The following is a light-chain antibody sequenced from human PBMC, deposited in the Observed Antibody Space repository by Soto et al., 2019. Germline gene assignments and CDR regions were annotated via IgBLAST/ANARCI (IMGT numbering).Light chain of an antibody. J-gene: IGLJ1*01. V-gene: IGLV1-47*01. CDR2: RNN. Sequence: QSVLTQPPSASGTPGQRVTISCSGSSSNIGSNYVYWYQQLPGTAPKLLIYRNNQRPSGVPDRFSGSKSGTSASLAISGLRYEDEADYFCAARDDSLSAFCGFGTGIKVTVL. CDR3: AARDDSLSAFCG. CDR1: SSNIGSNY.